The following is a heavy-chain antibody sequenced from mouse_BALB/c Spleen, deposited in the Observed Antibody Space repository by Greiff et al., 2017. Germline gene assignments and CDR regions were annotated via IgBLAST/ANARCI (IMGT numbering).Heavy chain of an antibody. Sequence: DVHLVESGGGLVQPGGSRKLSCAASGFTFSSFGMHWVRQAPEKGLEWVAYISSGSSTIYYADTVKGRFTISRDNPKNTLFLQMTSLRSEDTAMYYCARSGTDDYDEDFDYWGQGTTLTVSS. CDR2: ISSGSSTI. V-gene: IGHV5-17*02. J-gene: IGHJ2*01. CDR3: ARSGTDDYDEDFDY. CDR1: GFTFSSFG. D-gene: IGHD2-4*01.